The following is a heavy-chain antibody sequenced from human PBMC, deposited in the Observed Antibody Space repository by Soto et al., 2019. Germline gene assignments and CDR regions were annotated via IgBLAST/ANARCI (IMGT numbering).Heavy chain of an antibody. Sequence: SLKISCAASGFTFDDYAMHWVRQAPGKGLEWVSGISWNSGSIGYADSVKGRFTISRDNAKNSLYLQMNSLRAEDTALYYCAKDLLGWGRRYFDWLVAEEAFDIWGQGTMVTVSS. CDR2: ISWNSGSI. J-gene: IGHJ3*02. V-gene: IGHV3-9*01. CDR1: GFTFDDYA. CDR3: AKDLLGWGRRYFDWLVAEEAFDI. D-gene: IGHD3-9*01.